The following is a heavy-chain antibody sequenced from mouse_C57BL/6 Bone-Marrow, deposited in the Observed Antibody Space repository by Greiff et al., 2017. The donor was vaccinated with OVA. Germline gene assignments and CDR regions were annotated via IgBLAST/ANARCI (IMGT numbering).Heavy chain of an antibody. CDR1: GYTFTSYW. CDR3: ARCATADWYFDV. V-gene: IGHV1-52*01. J-gene: IGHJ1*03. CDR2: IDPSDSET. D-gene: IGHD1-2*01. Sequence: QVQLQQPGAELVRPGSSVKLSCKASGYTFTSYWMHWVKQRPIQGLEWIGNIDPSDSETHYNQKFKDKATLTVDKSSSTAYMQLISLTSEDSAVYYSARCATADWYFDVWGTGTTVTVSS.